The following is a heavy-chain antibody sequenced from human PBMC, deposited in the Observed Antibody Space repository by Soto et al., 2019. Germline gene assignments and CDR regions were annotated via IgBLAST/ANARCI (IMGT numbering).Heavy chain of an antibody. CDR2: IFYSGST. D-gene: IGHD6-19*01. CDR1: GGYISGHY. V-gene: IGHV4-59*11. CDR3: ARVGSSGWSPDY. J-gene: IGHJ4*02. Sequence: ETLSVSWSDAGGYISGHYWTWIRQSPGKGLEWIGYIFYSGSTNYNPSLKSRVTISVDTSKNQFSLKMSSVTAADTAVYYCARVGSSGWSPDYWGRGTLVTVSS.